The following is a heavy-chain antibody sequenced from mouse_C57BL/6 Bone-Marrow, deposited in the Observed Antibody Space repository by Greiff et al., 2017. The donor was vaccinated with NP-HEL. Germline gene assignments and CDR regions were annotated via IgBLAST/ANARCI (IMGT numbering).Heavy chain of an antibody. Sequence: VQLQESGAELAKPGASVKLSCKASGYTFTSYWMHWVKQRPGQGLEWIGYINPSSGYTKCNQKFKDKATLTADKSSSTAYMQLSSLTYEDSSVYYCAVRSFPYWYFDVCGTGTTVTVSS. J-gene: IGHJ1*03. CDR3: AVRSFPYWYFDV. D-gene: IGHD1-1*01. CDR1: GYTFTSYW. V-gene: IGHV1-7*01. CDR2: INPSSGYT.